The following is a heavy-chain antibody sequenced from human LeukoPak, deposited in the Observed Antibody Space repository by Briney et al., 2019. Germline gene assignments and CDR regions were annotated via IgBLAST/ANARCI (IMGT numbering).Heavy chain of an antibody. V-gene: IGHV4-30-4*01. J-gene: IGHJ4*02. CDR1: GGSISSNNYY. D-gene: IGHD6-13*01. CDR3: ARIAAAGTCDY. CDR2: IYDSGST. Sequence: SETLSLTCSVSGGSISSNNYYCTWIRQHPGKGLEWIGYIYDSGSTYYNPSLKSRVTISVDTSKNQFSLKLSSVTAADTAVYYCARIAAAGTCDYWGQGTLVTVSS.